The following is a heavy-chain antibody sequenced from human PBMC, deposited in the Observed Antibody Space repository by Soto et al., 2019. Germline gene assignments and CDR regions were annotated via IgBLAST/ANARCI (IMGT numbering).Heavy chain of an antibody. Sequence: EVQLVESGGGLVKPGGSLSLSCAASGFTFTTAWMNWARQAPGKGLEWGGRIKSKTDGGSTDFSAPVTGRFTISRDESKETLLLQMNSLKTEDTAVYYCTTRVRWEPRGEIYYFDSWGQGALGTGSS. J-gene: IGHJ4*02. CDR2: IKSKTDGGST. V-gene: IGHV3-15*01. D-gene: IGHD3-16*01. CDR3: TTRVRWEPRGEIYYFDS. CDR1: GFTFTTAW.